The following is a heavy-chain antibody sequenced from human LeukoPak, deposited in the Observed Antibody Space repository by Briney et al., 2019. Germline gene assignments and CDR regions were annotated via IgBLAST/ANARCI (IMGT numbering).Heavy chain of an antibody. CDR2: IYYSGST. J-gene: IGHJ4*02. CDR1: GGSISSGGYY. CDR3: ARHRWNTATRYYFDC. V-gene: IGHV4-31*03. Sequence: SETLSLTCTVSGGSISSGGYYWSWIRQHPGKGLEWIGYIYYSGSTYYNPSLKSRVTISVYTSKNQFSLKLSSVTAADTAVYYCARHRWNTATRYYFDCWGRGTLVTVSS. D-gene: IGHD5-18*01.